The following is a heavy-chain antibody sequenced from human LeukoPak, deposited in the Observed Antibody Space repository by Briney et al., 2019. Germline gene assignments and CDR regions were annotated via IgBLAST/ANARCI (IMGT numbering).Heavy chain of an antibody. CDR3: ASTYCSGGSCYWALEY. V-gene: IGHV4-59*08. CDR2: IYYSGST. CDR1: GGSISSYY. J-gene: IGHJ4*02. Sequence: SETLSLTCTVSGGSISSYYWSWIRQPPGKGLEWIGYIYYSGSTNYNPSLKSRVTISVDTSKNQFSLKLSSVTAADTAVYYCASTYCSGGSCYWALEYWGRGTLVTVSS. D-gene: IGHD2-15*01.